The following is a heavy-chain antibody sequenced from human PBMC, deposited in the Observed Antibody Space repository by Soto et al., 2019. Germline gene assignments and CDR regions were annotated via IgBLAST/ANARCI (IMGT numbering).Heavy chain of an antibody. Sequence: EVQLVESGGGLVQPGRSLRLSCAASGFTFDDYAMHWVRQAPGKGLEWVSGISWNSGSIGYADSVKGRFTISRDNAKNSLYLQMNSLRAEDTALYYCAITALDCSGGSCYSGGIDYWGQGTLVTVSS. D-gene: IGHD2-15*01. J-gene: IGHJ4*02. CDR1: GFTFDDYA. CDR3: AITALDCSGGSCYSGGIDY. V-gene: IGHV3-9*01. CDR2: ISWNSGSI.